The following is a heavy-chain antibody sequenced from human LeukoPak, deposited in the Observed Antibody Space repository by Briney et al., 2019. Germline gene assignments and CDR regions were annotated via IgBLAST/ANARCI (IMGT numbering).Heavy chain of an antibody. V-gene: IGHV1-2*02. J-gene: IGHJ4*02. CDR3: AGGYNYIVY. Sequence: ASVKVSCKASGYTFTGYYIHWVRQAPGQGLEWMGWINPNSGATTYAQKFQGRVTMTRDTSIGTAYMELSRLRSDDTAVYYCAGGYNYIVYWGRGTLVTVSS. D-gene: IGHD5-18*01. CDR1: GYTFTGYY. CDR2: INPNSGAT.